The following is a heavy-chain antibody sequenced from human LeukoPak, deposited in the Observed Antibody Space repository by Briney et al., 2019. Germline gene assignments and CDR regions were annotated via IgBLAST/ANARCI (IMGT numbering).Heavy chain of an antibody. CDR3: AGDHPDSSGMDV. V-gene: IGHV1-69*01. D-gene: IGHD3-3*01. CDR2: IIPIFGTA. Sequence: SVKVSCKASGGTFSSYAISWVRQAPGQGLEWMGGIIPIFGTANYAQKFQGRATITADESTSTAYMELSSLRSEDTAVYYCAGDHPDSSGMDVWGQGTTVTVSS. J-gene: IGHJ6*02. CDR1: GGTFSSYA.